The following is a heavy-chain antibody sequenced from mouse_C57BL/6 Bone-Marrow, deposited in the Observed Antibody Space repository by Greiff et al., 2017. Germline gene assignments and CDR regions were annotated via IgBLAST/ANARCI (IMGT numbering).Heavy chain of an antibody. CDR3: AREDSSGLFDY. CDR2: INPGSGGT. D-gene: IGHD3-2*02. Sequence: QVQLQQSGAELVRPGTSVKVSCKASGYAFTNYLIEWVKQRPGQGLEWIGVINPGSGGTNYNEKFKGKATLTADKSSSTAYMQLSSLTSEDCAVYFCAREDSSGLFDYWGQGTTLTVSS. J-gene: IGHJ2*01. CDR1: GYAFTNYL. V-gene: IGHV1-54*01.